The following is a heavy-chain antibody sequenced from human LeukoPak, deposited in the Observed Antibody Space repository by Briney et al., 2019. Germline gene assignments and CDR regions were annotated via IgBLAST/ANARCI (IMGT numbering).Heavy chain of an antibody. CDR1: GFTFDDYT. D-gene: IGHD3-10*01. J-gene: IGHJ4*02. CDR3: AKGKNTGSYLSHVDY. V-gene: IGHV3-43*01. CDR2: ITWDGGST. Sequence: GGSLRLSCAASGFTFDDYTMHWVRQAPGKGLEWVSLITWDGGSTYYADSVKGRFTISSDNSKNSLYLQMNSLRTEDTALYYCAKGKNTGSYLSHVDYWGQGTLVTVSS.